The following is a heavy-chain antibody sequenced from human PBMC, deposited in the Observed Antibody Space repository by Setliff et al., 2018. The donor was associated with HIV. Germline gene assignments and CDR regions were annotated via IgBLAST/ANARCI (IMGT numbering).Heavy chain of an antibody. Sequence: PSETLRLSCAASGFTFSSYCMSWVRQTPGKGLEWIGEISHSGSTKFNPSLKSRVTISVDTSKRQFSLKMSSVSAADTAVYYCARAKGGPPENWGQGTLVTVPQ. J-gene: IGHJ4*02. V-gene: IGHV4-34*01. CDR2: ISHSGST. CDR1: GFTFSSYC. D-gene: IGHD2-15*01. CDR3: ARAKGGPPEN.